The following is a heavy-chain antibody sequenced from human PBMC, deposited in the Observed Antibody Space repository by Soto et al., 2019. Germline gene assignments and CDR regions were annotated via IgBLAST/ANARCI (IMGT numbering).Heavy chain of an antibody. CDR1: EYTFTNYA. CDR3: ARGDLTPFDY. CDR2: IIPIIGTA. J-gene: IGHJ4*02. D-gene: IGHD7-27*01. Sequence: ASVKVSCKASEYTFTNYALHWVRQAPGQGLEWMGGIIPIIGTANYAQKFQGRVTITRDTSASTAYMELSSLRSEDTAVYYCARGDLTPFDYWGQGTLVTVSS. V-gene: IGHV1-3*01.